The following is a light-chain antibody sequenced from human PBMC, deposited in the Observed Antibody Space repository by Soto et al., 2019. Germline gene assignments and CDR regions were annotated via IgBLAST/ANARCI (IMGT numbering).Light chain of an antibody. CDR3: HQYNNWPQT. V-gene: IGKV3D-15*01. CDR2: GAS. CDR1: QSIANT. J-gene: IGKJ1*01. Sequence: IVMTQSPATLSVSPGETATLSCRASQSIANTLAWYQQRPGQVPRLLVSGASTRATGIPVRFSGSRSGTEFTLTITSLQSEDFAVYYCHQYNNWPQTFGQGTKVEI.